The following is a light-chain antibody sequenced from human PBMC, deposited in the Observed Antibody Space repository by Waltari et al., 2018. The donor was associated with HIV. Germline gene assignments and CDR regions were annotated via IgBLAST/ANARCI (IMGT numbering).Light chain of an antibody. Sequence: DIQMTQSPSTLSASVGDSITITCRASQSISSWLAWYQQKPGKAPKLLIYKASSLQSGVPSRFSVRGSGTEFTLTITNLQPDDFATYYCQQYNDNPYTFGQGTKLEIK. CDR2: KAS. J-gene: IGKJ2*01. CDR1: QSISSW. CDR3: QQYNDNPYT. V-gene: IGKV1-5*03.